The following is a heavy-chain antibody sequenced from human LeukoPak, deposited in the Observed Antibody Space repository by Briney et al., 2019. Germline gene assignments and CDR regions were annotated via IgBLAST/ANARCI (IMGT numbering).Heavy chain of an antibody. J-gene: IGHJ4*02. Sequence: GRSLRLSCAASGFTFDDYAMHWVRQAPGKGLEWVSGISWNSGSIGYADSVKGRFTISRDNAKNSLYLQMNSLRADDTAVYYCARDPSNFYYYGSGSYPEYWGQGTLVTVSS. D-gene: IGHD3-10*01. CDR2: ISWNSGSI. CDR1: GFTFDDYA. V-gene: IGHV3-9*01. CDR3: ARDPSNFYYYGSGSYPEY.